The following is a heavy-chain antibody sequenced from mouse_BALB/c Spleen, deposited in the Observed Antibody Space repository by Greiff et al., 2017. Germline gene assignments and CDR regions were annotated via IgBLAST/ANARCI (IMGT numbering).Heavy chain of an antibody. CDR1: GYTFTSYW. CDR2: INPSTGYT. CDR3: ARTGGLRRGMDY. D-gene: IGHD2-4*01. V-gene: IGHV1-7*01. J-gene: IGHJ4*01. Sequence: QVQLQQSGAELAKPGASVKMSCKASGYTFTSYWMHWVKQRPGQGLEWIGYINPSTGYTEYNQKFKDKATLTADKSSSTAYMQLSSLTSEDSAVYYCARTGGLRRGMDYWGQGTSVTVSS.